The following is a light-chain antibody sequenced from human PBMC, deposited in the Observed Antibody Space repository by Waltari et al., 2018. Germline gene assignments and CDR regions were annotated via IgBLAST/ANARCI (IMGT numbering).Light chain of an antibody. CDR2: AVT. CDR3: CSYAGSTTSSVV. V-gene: IGLV2-23*02. J-gene: IGLJ1*01. Sequence: QSALTQPASVSGSPGQSITISCTGSSSDVGGYSLVSWYQQNPGKAPKLMIYAVTKRPSGVSHRFSGSKSGNTASLTISGLQTEDESDYYCCSYAGSTTSSVVFGTGTKVIVL. CDR1: SSDVGGYSL.